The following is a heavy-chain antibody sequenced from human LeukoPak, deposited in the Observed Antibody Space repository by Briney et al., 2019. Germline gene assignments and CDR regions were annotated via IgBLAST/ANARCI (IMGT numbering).Heavy chain of an antibody. V-gene: IGHV4-4*02. D-gene: IGHD3-10*01. CDR1: GVSISSSLW. Sequence: SETLSLTCTVSGVSISSSLWWTWVRQPPGKGLEWIAEIHHSGSINYNPSLKSRVTISVDKAKNQFSLNLSSVTAADTAVYYCARGGDRSFDYWGQGTLVTVSS. J-gene: IGHJ4*02. CDR2: IHHSGSI. CDR3: ARGGDRSFDY.